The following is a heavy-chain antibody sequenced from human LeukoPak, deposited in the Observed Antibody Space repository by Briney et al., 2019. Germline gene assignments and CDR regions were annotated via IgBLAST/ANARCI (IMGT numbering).Heavy chain of an antibody. Sequence: GGPLNSPSQVPGLPAITPLMDGAARPPGKGWGWSSSIYDDGRSVYADSVRGRFTISRDTSKNMVDLQMNSLRVEDSAVYFCARDRAGRQSWVEFDLWGQGTLVTVSS. CDR2: IYDDGRS. CDR3: ARDRAGRQSWVEFDL. V-gene: IGHV3-53*05. J-gene: IGHJ5*02. CDR1: GLPAITPL. D-gene: IGHD3-10*01.